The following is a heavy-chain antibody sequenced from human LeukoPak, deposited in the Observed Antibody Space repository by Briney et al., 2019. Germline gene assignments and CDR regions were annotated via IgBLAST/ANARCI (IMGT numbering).Heavy chain of an antibody. CDR3: ARYSTTSRGYNWFDP. CDR1: GGSIRSGDYY. J-gene: IGHJ5*02. CDR2: IYYSGST. Sequence: SETLSLTCTVSGGSIRSGDYYWSWIRQPPGMGLEWIGYIYYSGSTNYNPSLKSRVTISVDTSKNQFSLRLSSVTAADTAVYYCARYSTTSRGYNWFDPWGQGTLVTVSS. V-gene: IGHV4-61*08. D-gene: IGHD1/OR15-1a*01.